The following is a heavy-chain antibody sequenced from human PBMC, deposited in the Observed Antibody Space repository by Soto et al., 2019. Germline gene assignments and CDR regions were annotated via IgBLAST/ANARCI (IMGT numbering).Heavy chain of an antibody. CDR2: INHSGST. J-gene: IGHJ6*02. D-gene: IGHD4-17*01. CDR3: ARDPYGDYGPPYGMDV. Sequence: SETLSLTCAVYGGSFSGYYWSWIRQPPGKGLEWIGEINHSGSTNYNPSLKSRVTMSVDTSKNQFSLKLSSVTAADTAVYYCARDPYGDYGPPYGMDVWGQGTTVTVSS. CDR1: GGSFSGYY. V-gene: IGHV4-34*01.